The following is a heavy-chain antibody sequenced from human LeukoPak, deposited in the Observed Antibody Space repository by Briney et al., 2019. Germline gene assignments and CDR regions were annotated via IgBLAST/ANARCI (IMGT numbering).Heavy chain of an antibody. Sequence: SETLSLTCTVSGGSINNYYWSWIRQPPGGGLEWIGYVYYNGLTRYNPSLNSRVTISVDTSKNQFSLKVNSVTAADTAIYCCARYCNDGTCFSKALDYWGQGTLATVSS. CDR3: ARYCNDGTCFSKALDY. D-gene: IGHD2-15*01. CDR1: GGSINNYY. V-gene: IGHV4-59*08. CDR2: VYYNGLT. J-gene: IGHJ4*02.